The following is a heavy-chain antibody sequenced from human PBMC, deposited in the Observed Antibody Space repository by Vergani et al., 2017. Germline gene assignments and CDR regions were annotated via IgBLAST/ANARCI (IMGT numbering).Heavy chain of an antibody. J-gene: IGHJ6*02. CDR1: GGSISSGSYY. V-gene: IGHV4-61*02. CDR2: IYTSGSP. CDR3: ARDRDSSSSYYYYGMDV. Sequence: QVQLQESGPGLVKPSPTLSLTCTVSGGSISSGSYYWSWIRQPAGKGLEWIGRIYTSGSPNYNPSLKSRVTLSVDPSKNQFSLKLSAVTAADTAVYYCARDRDSSSSYYYYGMDVWGQGTTVTVSS. D-gene: IGHD6-13*01.